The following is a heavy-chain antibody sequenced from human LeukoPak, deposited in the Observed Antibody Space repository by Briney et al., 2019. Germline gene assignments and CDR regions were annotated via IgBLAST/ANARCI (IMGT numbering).Heavy chain of an antibody. CDR1: GFTFSTYW. Sequence: PSGGSLRLSCAASGFTFSTYWMSWVRQAPGKGREWVANIKQDGSEKYYVDSVKGRFTISRDNAKNSLYLQMNSLRAEDTAVYYCARGSGGGGSCCRFDYWGQGTLVTVSS. J-gene: IGHJ4*02. CDR2: IKQDGSEK. D-gene: IGHD2-15*01. CDR3: ARGSGGGGSCCRFDY. V-gene: IGHV3-7*01.